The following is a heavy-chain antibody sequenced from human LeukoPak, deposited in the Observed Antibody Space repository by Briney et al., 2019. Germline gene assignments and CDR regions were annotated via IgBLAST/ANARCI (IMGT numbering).Heavy chain of an antibody. CDR3: ARRMVRGVRGFDP. CDR2: INHSGST. J-gene: IGHJ5*02. D-gene: IGHD3-10*01. CDR1: GGSFSGYY. Sequence: SETLSLTCAVYGGSFSGYYWSWIRQPPGKGLEWIGEINHSGSTNYNLSLKSRITISVDTSKNQFSLKLSSVTAADTAVYYCARRMVRGVRGFDPWGQGTLVTVSS. V-gene: IGHV4-34*01.